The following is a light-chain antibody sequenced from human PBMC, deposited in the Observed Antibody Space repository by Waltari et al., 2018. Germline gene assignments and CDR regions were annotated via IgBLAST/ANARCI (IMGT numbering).Light chain of an antibody. CDR2: GAS. J-gene: IGKJ1*01. V-gene: IGKV3-20*01. CDR3: QHHVRLPAT. CDR1: QSISRY. Sequence: IMLTQSPGTLSLSPGERATLSCRASQSISRYLAWYQQKPGQAPRLLIYGASTRATGIPDRVSGRGSGTDFSLTISGLEPEDSAVYYCQHHVRLPATFGQGTKVEIK.